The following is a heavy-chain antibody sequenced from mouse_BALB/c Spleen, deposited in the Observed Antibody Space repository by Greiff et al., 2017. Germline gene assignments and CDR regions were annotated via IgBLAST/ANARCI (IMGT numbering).Heavy chain of an antibody. CDR1: GFTFSSYT. J-gene: IGHJ4*01. Sequence: DVMLVESGGGLVKPGGSLKLSCAASGFTFSSYTMSWVRQTPEKRLEWVATISSGGSYTYYPDSVKGRFTISRDNAKNTLYLQMSSLKSEDTAMYYCTRDRHYYGSSPYAMDYWGQGTSVTVSS. CDR2: ISSGGSYT. D-gene: IGHD1-1*01. V-gene: IGHV5-6-4*01. CDR3: TRDRHYYGSSPYAMDY.